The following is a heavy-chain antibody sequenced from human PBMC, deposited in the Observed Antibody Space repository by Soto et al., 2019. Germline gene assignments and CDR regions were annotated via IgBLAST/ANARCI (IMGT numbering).Heavy chain of an antibody. CDR1: RGTFSSYS. CDR2: IIPIFGTA. Sequence: SVKVFCKSSRGTFSSYSISWARQAPEQGLEWMGGIIPIFGTANYAQKFQGRVTITADESTSTAYMELSSLRSEDTAVYYCATPIVGATTGYYYGMDVWGQGTTVTVS. CDR3: ATPIVGATTGYYYGMDV. V-gene: IGHV1-69*13. J-gene: IGHJ6*02. D-gene: IGHD1-26*01.